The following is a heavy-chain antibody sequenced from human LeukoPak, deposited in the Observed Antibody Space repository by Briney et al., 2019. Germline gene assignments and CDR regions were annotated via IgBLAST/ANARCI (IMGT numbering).Heavy chain of an antibody. J-gene: IGHJ5*02. CDR2: IIGGGDT. CDR3: AKGKAAGAVDWFDP. Sequence: GGSLTLSCAASGFPFSNYAMMWVRQAPGKGLEWVSSIIGGGDTYYVDSVKGRFTVSRDNSKNTLYLQINSPTADDTALYYCAKGKAAGAVDWFDPWGQGTLVTVSS. CDR1: GFPFSNYA. V-gene: IGHV3-23*01. D-gene: IGHD6-25*01.